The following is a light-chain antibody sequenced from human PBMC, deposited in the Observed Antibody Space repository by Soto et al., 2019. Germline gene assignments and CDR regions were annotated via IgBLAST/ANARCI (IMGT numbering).Light chain of an antibody. J-gene: IGLJ1*01. CDR2: DVS. CDR1: SSDVGTYNY. CDR3: CSYAGSPRYV. V-gene: IGLV2-11*01. Sequence: QSALTQPRSVSGSLGQSVTISCTGTSSDVGTYNYVSWYQQHPGKAPKVMIYDVSERHSGVPDRFSGSKSGNTASLTISGPQAEDEADYYCCSYAGSPRYVLGTGTKLTV.